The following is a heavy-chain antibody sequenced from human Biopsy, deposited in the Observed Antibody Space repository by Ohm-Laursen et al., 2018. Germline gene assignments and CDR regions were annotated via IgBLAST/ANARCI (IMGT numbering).Heavy chain of an antibody. CDR3: ARDALGGGSYRFFY. J-gene: IGHJ4*02. CDR2: IIPIFGTA. D-gene: IGHD1-26*01. CDR1: GGTFTNYA. V-gene: IGHV1-69*13. Sequence: SVKVSCKASGGTFTNYAISWVRQAPGQGLEWMGGIIPIFGTANYAQRFQGRVTITADESTSTAYMELSSLRSDDTAVYYCARDALGGGSYRFFYWGQGSLVTVSS.